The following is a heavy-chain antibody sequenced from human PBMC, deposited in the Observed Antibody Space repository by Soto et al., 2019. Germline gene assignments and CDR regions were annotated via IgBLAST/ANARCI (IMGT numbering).Heavy chain of an antibody. Sequence: QVQLQESGPGLVKPSGTLSLTCAVSGGSISSNDWWTWVRQPPGKGLEWIGEIYHSGSTNYNPSLKSRVTISVDKSKRQFSLKLSSVTAADTALYYCARDSTTVTQMHYYGMDVWGQGTTVTVSS. CDR3: ARDSTTVTQMHYYGMDV. J-gene: IGHJ6*02. CDR2: IYHSGST. CDR1: GGSISSNDW. D-gene: IGHD4-17*01. V-gene: IGHV4-4*02.